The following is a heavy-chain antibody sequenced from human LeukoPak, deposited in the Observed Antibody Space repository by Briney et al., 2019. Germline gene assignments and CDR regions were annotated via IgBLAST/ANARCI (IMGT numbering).Heavy chain of an antibody. J-gene: IGHJ4*02. CDR2: INPNSGGT. CDR3: ASGDSSGKHYFDY. Sequence: ASVKVSCKASGYTFTGYYMHWVRQAPGQGHEWMGRINPNSGGTNYAQKFQGRVTMTRDTSISTAYMELSRLRSDDTAVYYCASGDSSGKHYFDYWGQGTLVTVCS. CDR1: GYTFTGYY. V-gene: IGHV1-2*06. D-gene: IGHD6-19*01.